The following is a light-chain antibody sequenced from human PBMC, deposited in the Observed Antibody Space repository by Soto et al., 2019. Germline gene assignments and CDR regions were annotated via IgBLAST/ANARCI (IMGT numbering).Light chain of an antibody. Sequence: QSALTQPASVSGSPGQSITISCTGTSSDVGGYNYVSWYQQHPGKAPKLMIYDVSNRPSGVSNRFSGSKSGNTASLTISGLQAEDEADYYCSSYTSSSLYVFGPGTKLTVL. CDR3: SSYTSSSLYV. CDR1: SSDVGGYNY. V-gene: IGLV2-14*01. J-gene: IGLJ1*01. CDR2: DVS.